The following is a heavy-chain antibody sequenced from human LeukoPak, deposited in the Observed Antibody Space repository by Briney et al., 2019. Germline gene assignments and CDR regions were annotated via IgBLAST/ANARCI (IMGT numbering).Heavy chain of an antibody. CDR1: GFTFDDYG. Sequence: GGSLRLSCAASGFTFDDYGMSWVRQAPGKGLEWVAVIWYDGSNKYYADSVKGRFTISRDNSKNTLYLQMNSLRAEDTAVYYCARDKREAYMTAEDYWGQGTLVTVSS. CDR2: IWYDGSNK. CDR3: ARDKREAYMTAEDY. D-gene: IGHD4-11*01. V-gene: IGHV3-33*08. J-gene: IGHJ4*02.